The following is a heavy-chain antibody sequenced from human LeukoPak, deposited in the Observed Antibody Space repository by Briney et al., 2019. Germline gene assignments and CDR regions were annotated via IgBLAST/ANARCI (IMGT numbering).Heavy chain of an antibody. CDR1: GFTFDDHT. CDR2: ISWDGGST. V-gene: IGHV3-43*01. Sequence: GGSLRLSCAASGFTFDDHTMHWVRQAPGKGLEWVSLISWDGGSTYYADSVKGRFTISRDNSKNTLSLQMNSLRAVDTAVYYCARTTKEFDILTGYYFDYWGQGTLVTVSS. J-gene: IGHJ4*02. CDR3: ARTTKEFDILTGYYFDY. D-gene: IGHD3-9*01.